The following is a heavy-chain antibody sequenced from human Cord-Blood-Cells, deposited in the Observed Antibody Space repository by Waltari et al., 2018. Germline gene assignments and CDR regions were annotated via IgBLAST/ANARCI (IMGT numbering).Heavy chain of an antibody. V-gene: IGHV4-34*01. Sequence: QVQLQQWGAGLLKPSETLSLTCAVYVGSFSGYYWSWIRQPPGKGLEWIGEINHSGSTNSNPSLKSRVTISVDTSKNQFSLKLSSVTAADTAVYYCARGSRLRPYFDYWGQGTLVTVSS. CDR3: ARGSRLRPYFDY. CDR2: INHSGST. J-gene: IGHJ4*02. CDR1: VGSFSGYY. D-gene: IGHD5-12*01.